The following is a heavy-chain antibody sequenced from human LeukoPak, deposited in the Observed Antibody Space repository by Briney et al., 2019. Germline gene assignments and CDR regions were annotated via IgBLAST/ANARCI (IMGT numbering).Heavy chain of an antibody. J-gene: IGHJ4*02. CDR1: GDSISSGGYS. Sequence: PSETLSLTCAASGDSISSGGYSWSWIRQPPGKGLEWIGYIYHSGSTYYNPSLKRRVTISVDRSNNQFSLKLSSVTAADTAVYYCARGNYYYDSSGYYFDYWGQGTLVTVSS. V-gene: IGHV4-30-2*01. D-gene: IGHD3-22*01. CDR3: ARGNYYYDSSGYYFDY. CDR2: IYHSGST.